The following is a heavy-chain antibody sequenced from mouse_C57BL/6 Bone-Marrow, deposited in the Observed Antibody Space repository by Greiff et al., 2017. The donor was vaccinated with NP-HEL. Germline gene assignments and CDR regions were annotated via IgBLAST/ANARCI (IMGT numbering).Heavy chain of an antibody. CDR2: ISSGGSYT. V-gene: IGHV5-6*01. CDR1: GFTFSSYG. CDR3: ARHHSGNYWYFDV. J-gene: IGHJ1*03. D-gene: IGHD2-1*01. Sequence: EVQVVESGGDLVKPGGSLKLSCAASGFTFSSYGMSWVRQTPDKRLEWVATISSGGSYTYYPDSLKGRFTISRDNAKNTLYLQMSSLKSEDTAMYYCARHHSGNYWYFDVWGTGTTVTVSS.